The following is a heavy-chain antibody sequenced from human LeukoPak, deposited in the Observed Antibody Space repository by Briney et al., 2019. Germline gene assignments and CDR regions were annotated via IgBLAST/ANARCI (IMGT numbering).Heavy chain of an antibody. Sequence: SETLSLTCAVYGGSFSGYYWSWIRQPPGKGLEWTGYIYYSGRTNYNPSLKSRVTISVDTSKNQSSLKLSSVTAADTAVYYCARQRYCSTTSCYLGLAWFDPWGQGKLVTVST. CDR1: GGSFSGYY. D-gene: IGHD2-2*01. CDR3: ARQRYCSTTSCYLGLAWFDP. CDR2: IYYSGRT. V-gene: IGHV4-59*01. J-gene: IGHJ5*02.